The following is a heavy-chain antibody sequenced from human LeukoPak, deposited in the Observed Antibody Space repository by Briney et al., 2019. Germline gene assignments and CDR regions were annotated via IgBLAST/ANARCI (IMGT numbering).Heavy chain of an antibody. CDR2: IYYSGST. V-gene: IGHV4-59*08. Sequence: TPSETLSLTCTVSGGSISSYYWSWIRQPPGKGLEWIGYIYYSGSTNYNPSLKSRVTISIDTSKNEFSLKLSSVTAADTAVYYCASRRVGAFDYWGQGTLVTVSS. D-gene: IGHD1-26*01. CDR3: ASRRVGAFDY. J-gene: IGHJ4*02. CDR1: GGSISSYY.